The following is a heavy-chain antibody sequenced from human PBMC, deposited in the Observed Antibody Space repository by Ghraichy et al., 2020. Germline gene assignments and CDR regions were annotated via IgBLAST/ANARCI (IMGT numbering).Heavy chain of an antibody. Sequence: GGSLRLSCAASGFTFSSYAMSWVRQAPGKGLEWVSAISGSGGSTYYADSVKGRFTISRDNSKNTLYLQMNSLRAEDTAVYYCAKDPSYYYDSSGYYARDVDYWGQGTLVTVSS. V-gene: IGHV3-23*01. J-gene: IGHJ4*02. CDR2: ISGSGGST. CDR1: GFTFSSYA. D-gene: IGHD3-22*01. CDR3: AKDPSYYYDSSGYYARDVDY.